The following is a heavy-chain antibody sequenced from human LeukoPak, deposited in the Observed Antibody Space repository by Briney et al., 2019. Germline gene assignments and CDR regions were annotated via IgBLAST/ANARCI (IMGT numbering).Heavy chain of an antibody. CDR2: INPNSGGT. D-gene: IGHD3-16*02. J-gene: IGHJ5*02. V-gene: IGHV1-2*02. Sequence: ASVKVSCKASGYTFTGYYMHWVRQAPGQGLEWMGWINPNSGGTNYAQKFQGRVTMTRDTSISTAYMELSRLRSDDTAVYYCARAPYDYVWGSYRDNWFDPWGQGTLVTVSS. CDR1: GYTFTGYY. CDR3: ARAPYDYVWGSYRDNWFDP.